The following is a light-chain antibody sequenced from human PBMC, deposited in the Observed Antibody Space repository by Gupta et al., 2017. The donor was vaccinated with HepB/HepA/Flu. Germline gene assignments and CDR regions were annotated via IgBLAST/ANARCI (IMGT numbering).Light chain of an antibody. CDR3: SSEAGSDSDVV. J-gene: IGLJ2*01. Sequence: SALTQPPSASGSPGQSVTISCTGTSSDVGGYKYVSWYQQHPGQAPKLIIYEVNKRPSGVPDRFSGSKSGNTASLTVAGLQTEDEADYYCSSEAGSDSDVVFGGGTKLTVL. CDR1: SSDVGGYKY. V-gene: IGLV2-8*01. CDR2: EVN.